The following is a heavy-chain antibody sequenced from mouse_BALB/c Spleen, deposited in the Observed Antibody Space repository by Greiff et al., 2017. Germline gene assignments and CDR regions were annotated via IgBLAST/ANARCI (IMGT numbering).Heavy chain of an antibody. CDR3: ARRSGSSYWYFDV. V-gene: IGHV1-4*01. J-gene: IGHJ1*01. Sequence: VKLVESGAELARPGASVKMSCKASGYTFTSYTMHWVKQRPGQGLEWIGYINPSSGYTNYNQKFKDKATLTADKSSSTAYMQLSSLTSEDSAVYYCARRSGSSYWYFDVWGAGTTVTVSS. CDR1: GYTFTSYT. D-gene: IGHD1-1*01. CDR2: INPSSGYT.